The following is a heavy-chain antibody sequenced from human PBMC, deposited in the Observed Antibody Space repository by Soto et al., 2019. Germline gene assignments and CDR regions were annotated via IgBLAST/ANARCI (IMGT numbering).Heavy chain of an antibody. D-gene: IGHD3-10*01. Sequence: QVQLLQSGAEVKKPGSSVKVSCKASGGTFSSYAISWVRQAPGQGLEWMGGIIPIFGTANYAQKFQGRVTITADESTSKAYMELSSLRSEDTAVYYCARGRFGELLRDQYYYYGMDVWGQGTTVTVSS. CDR3: ARGRFGELLRDQYYYYGMDV. V-gene: IGHV1-69*01. J-gene: IGHJ6*02. CDR2: IIPIFGTA. CDR1: GGTFSSYA.